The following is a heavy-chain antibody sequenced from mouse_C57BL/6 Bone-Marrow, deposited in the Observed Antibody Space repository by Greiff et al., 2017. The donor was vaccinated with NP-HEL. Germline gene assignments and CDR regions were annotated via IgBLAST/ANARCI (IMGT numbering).Heavy chain of an antibody. D-gene: IGHD4-1*01. CDR3: VFRTGAY. V-gene: IGHV1-81*01. Sequence: VQLQESGAELARPGASVKLSCKASGYTFTSSGISWVKQRTGQGLEWIGEIYPRSGNTYYNEKFKGKATLTADKSSSTAYMELRSLTSEDSAVDFCVFRTGAYWGQGTLVTVSA. CDR1: GYTFTSSG. CDR2: IYPRSGNT. J-gene: IGHJ3*01.